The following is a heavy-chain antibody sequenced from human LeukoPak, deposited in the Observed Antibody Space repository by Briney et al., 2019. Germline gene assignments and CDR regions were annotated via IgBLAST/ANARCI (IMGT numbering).Heavy chain of an antibody. V-gene: IGHV3-23*01. Sequence: PGGSLRLSCAASGFTFSSYAMSWVRQAPGKGLEWVSAISGSGGSTYYADSVKGRFTISRDNSKNTLYLQMNSLRAEDTAVYYCAKDLESGGWGYYDSYADPAFDYWGQGTLVTVSS. CDR3: AKDLESGGWGYYDSYADPAFDY. J-gene: IGHJ4*02. CDR2: ISGSGGST. D-gene: IGHD3-22*01. CDR1: GFTFSSYA.